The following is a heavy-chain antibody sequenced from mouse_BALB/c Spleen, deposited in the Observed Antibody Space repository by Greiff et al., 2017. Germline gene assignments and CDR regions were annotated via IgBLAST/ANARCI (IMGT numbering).Heavy chain of an antibody. CDR1: GYAFTSYN. Sequence: VQLKESGPELVKPGASVKVSCKASGYAFTSYNMYRVKQSHAKSLEWIGYIDPYNGGTSYNQKFKGKATLTVDKSSSTAYMHLNSLTSEDSAVYYCARYYGNTWGAMDYWGQGTSVTVSS. J-gene: IGHJ4*01. D-gene: IGHD2-1*01. V-gene: IGHV1S135*01. CDR3: ARYYGNTWGAMDY. CDR2: IDPYNGGT.